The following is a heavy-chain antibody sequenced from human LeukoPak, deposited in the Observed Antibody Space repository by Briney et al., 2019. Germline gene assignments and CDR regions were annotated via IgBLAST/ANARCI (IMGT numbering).Heavy chain of an antibody. J-gene: IGHJ1*01. D-gene: IGHD6-19*01. CDR2: MNPNNANT. Sequence: GASVKVSCKASGYTFTSYDINWVRQATGQGLEWMGWMNPNNANTDYAQKFQGRVTLTRNTSISTAYMGLSSLRSEDTAMYYCTRGGPVAGTHKYFQHWGQGTLVTVSS. CDR3: TRGGPVAGTHKYFQH. V-gene: IGHV1-8*01. CDR1: GYTFTSYD.